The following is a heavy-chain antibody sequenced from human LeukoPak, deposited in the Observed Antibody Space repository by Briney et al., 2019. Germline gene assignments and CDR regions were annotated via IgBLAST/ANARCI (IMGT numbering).Heavy chain of an antibody. CDR1: GFTFSSYW. CDR3: ATTIIAAASDY. D-gene: IGHD6-13*01. V-gene: IGHV3-7*01. J-gene: IGHJ4*02. Sequence: GGSLRLSCAASGFTFSSYWMSWVRQAPGKGLEWVANIKQDGSEKYYVDSVKGRFTISRDNAKNSLYLQMNSLRAEDTAVYYCATTIIAAASDYWGQGTLVTVSS. CDR2: IKQDGSEK.